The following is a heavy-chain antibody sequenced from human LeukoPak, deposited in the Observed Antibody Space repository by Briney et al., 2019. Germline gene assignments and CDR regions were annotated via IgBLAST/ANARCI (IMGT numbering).Heavy chain of an antibody. Sequence: SETLSLTCAAYGGSFSGYYWSWIRQPPGKGLEWIGEINHSGSTNYNPSLKSRVTISVDTSKNQFSLKLSSVTAADTAVYYCARGRFSSSWYWGPYYFDYWGQGTLVTVSS. J-gene: IGHJ4*02. CDR1: GGSFSGYY. V-gene: IGHV4-34*01. D-gene: IGHD6-13*01. CDR3: ARGRFSSSWYWGPYYFDY. CDR2: INHSGST.